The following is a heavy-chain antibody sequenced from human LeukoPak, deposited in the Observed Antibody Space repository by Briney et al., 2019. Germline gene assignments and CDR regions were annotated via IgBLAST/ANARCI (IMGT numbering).Heavy chain of an antibody. D-gene: IGHD3-10*01. J-gene: IGHJ6*03. Sequence: ASVKVSCKVSGYTLTELSMHWVRQAPGKGLEWMGGFDPEDGETIYAQKFQGRVTMTRDTSISTAYMELSRLRSDDTAVYYCARDPEGFGEFSYMDVWGKGTTVTVSS. CDR3: ARDPEGFGEFSYMDV. CDR1: GYTLTELS. CDR2: FDPEDGET. V-gene: IGHV1-24*01.